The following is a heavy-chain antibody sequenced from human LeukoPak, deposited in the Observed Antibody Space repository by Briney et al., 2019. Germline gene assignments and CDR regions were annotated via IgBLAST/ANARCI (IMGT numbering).Heavy chain of an antibody. D-gene: IGHD3-22*01. J-gene: IGHJ3*02. Sequence: GASVTVSCKASGGTFSNYAISWVRQAPGQGLGWMGWINPNSGSTNYAQKFQGRVTMTRDTSISTAYMELSRLRSDDTAVYYCARVSGSITMIVVAQNAFDIWGQGTMVTVSS. CDR2: INPNSGST. V-gene: IGHV1-2*02. CDR3: ARVSGSITMIVVAQNAFDI. CDR1: GGTFSNYA.